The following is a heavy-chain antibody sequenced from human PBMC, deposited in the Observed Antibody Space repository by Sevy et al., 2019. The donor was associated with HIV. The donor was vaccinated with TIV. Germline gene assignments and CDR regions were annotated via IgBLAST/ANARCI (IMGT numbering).Heavy chain of an antibody. V-gene: IGHV3-23*01. CDR2: LSFGCGKI. D-gene: IGHD2-8*01. Sequence: GGSLRLSCAASGFTFNIYSMSWVRQTPGKGLEWVATLSFGCGKINHADSVKGRFTMSRDDSKNAVYLQMNNLRVEDTAIYYCAREGCTKPHDYSGQGTLDTVSS. CDR1: GFTFNIYS. CDR3: AREGCTKPHDY. J-gene: IGHJ4*02.